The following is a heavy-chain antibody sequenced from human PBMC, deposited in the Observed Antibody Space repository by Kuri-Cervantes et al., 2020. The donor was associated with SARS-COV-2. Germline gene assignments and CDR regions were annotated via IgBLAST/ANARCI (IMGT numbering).Heavy chain of an antibody. CDR2: IYYSGST. CDR1: GGSISSGGYY. Sequence: SCAVSGGSISSGGYYRSCIRQHPGKGLEWIGYIYYSGSTYYNPSLKSRVTISVDTSKNQFSLKLSSVTAADTAVYYCARVITDVTTVYFDYWGQGTLVTVSS. D-gene: IGHD4-11*01. CDR3: ARVITDVTTVYFDY. V-gene: IGHV4-31*02. J-gene: IGHJ4*02.